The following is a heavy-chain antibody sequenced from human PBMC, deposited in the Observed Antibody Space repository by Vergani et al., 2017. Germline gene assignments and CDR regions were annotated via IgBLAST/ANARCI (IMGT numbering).Heavy chain of an antibody. J-gene: IGHJ4*02. CDR2: IDADDDK. D-gene: IGHD5-12*01. Sequence: QVTLWESGPALVKPPQTLTLTCTFSGFSLTTTGMSVSWIRQPPGKALEWLALIDADDDKYYSTSLKTRLTISKDTSKNQVVLTMTNMDPEDTATYYCARTGSGFDQRGVEYWGQGALVTVSS. CDR1: GFSLTTTGMS. V-gene: IGHV2-70*01. CDR3: ARTGSGFDQRGVEY.